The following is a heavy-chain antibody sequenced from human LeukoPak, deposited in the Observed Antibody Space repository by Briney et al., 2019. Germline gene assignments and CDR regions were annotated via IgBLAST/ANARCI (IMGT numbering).Heavy chain of an antibody. D-gene: IGHD1-26*01. Sequence: GGSLRLSCAASGFTFSSYSMNWVRQAPGKGLEWVSSISSSSSYIYYADSVKGRFTISRDNTKNSLYLQMNSLRAEDTAVYYCARVGGSHWVDYWGQGTLVTVSS. CDR3: ARVGGSHWVDY. V-gene: IGHV3-21*01. CDR2: ISSSSSYI. J-gene: IGHJ4*02. CDR1: GFTFSSYS.